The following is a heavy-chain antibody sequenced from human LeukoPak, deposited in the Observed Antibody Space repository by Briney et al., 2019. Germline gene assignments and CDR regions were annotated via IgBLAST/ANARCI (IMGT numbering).Heavy chain of an antibody. CDR1: GFTFSSYA. V-gene: IGHV3-23*01. Sequence: PGGSLRLSCAASGFTFSSYAMSWVRQAPGKGLEWVSGISGSSGSTYYADSVKGRFTISRDNSKNTLYLQMNSLRAEDTAVYYCVKADSGYDLLFDYWGQGTLVTVSS. D-gene: IGHD5-12*01. CDR3: VKADSGYDLLFDY. CDR2: ISGSSGST. J-gene: IGHJ4*02.